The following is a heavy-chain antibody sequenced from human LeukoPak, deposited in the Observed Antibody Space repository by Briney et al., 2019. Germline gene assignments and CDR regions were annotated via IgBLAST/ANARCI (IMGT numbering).Heavy chain of an antibody. CDR1: GYTFTSYG. CDR3: AKDEYYGSGSYTGH. D-gene: IGHD3-10*01. J-gene: IGHJ4*02. CDR2: SSTHNDNT. V-gene: IGHV1-18*01. Sequence: GASVKVSCKASGYTFTSYGISWVRQAPGQGLEWVGLSSTHNDNTNYAQKLQGRVTMTTDTSTSTAYMELRSLRSDDTAVYYCAKDEYYGSGSYTGHWGQGTLVTVSS.